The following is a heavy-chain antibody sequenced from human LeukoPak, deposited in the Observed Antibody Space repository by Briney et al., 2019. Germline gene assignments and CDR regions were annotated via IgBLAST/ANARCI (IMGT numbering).Heavy chain of an antibody. CDR2: MNPNSGNT. CDR1: GYTFTSYD. J-gene: IGHJ6*02. D-gene: IGHD3-22*01. Sequence: GASVKVSCKASGYTFTSYDINWVRQATGQGLEWMGWMNPNSGNTGYAQKFQGRVTMTRNTSISTAYMELSSLRSEDTAVYYCAGSYYYDSSGYYQYYYYYGMDVWGQGTTVTVSS. V-gene: IGHV1-8*01. CDR3: AGSYYYDSSGYYQYYYYYGMDV.